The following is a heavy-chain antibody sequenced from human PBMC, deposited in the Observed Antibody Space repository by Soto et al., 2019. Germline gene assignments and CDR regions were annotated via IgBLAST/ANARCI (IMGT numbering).Heavy chain of an antibody. V-gene: IGHV3-30*18. CDR2: ISYDGSNK. CDR1: GFTFNKYW. J-gene: IGHJ3*02. CDR3: AKDLYSGSYLDAFDI. D-gene: IGHD1-26*01. Sequence: GGSLRLSCAASGFTFNKYWMSWVRQAPGKGLEWVAVISYDGSNKYYADSVKGRFTISRDNSKNTLYLQMNSLRAEDTAVYYCAKDLYSGSYLDAFDIWGQGTMVTVSS.